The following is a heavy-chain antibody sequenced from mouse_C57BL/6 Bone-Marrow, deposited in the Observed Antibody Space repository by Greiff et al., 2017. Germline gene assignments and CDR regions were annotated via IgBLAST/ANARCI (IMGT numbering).Heavy chain of an antibody. V-gene: IGHV1-69*01. CDR1: GYTFTSYW. J-gene: IGHJ2*01. CDR2: IDPSDSYT. D-gene: IGHD2-9*01. CDR3: ARSSYGYEGFDY. Sequence: QVQLQQPGAELVMPGASVKLSCKASGYTFTSYWMHWVKQRPGRGLEWIGEIDPSDSYTNYNQKFKGKSTLTVDKSSSTAYMQLSSLTSEDSAVYYCARSSYGYEGFDYWGKGTTLTVSS.